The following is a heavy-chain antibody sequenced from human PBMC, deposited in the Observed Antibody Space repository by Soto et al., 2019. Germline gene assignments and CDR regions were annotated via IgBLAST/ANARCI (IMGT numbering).Heavy chain of an antibody. Sequence: EVQLVESGGGLVQPGGSLRLSCAASGFTFSTYWMHWVRQAPGKGLVWVSRINSDGSSTNYADSVKGRFTISRDNAKDTLYLQMNSLRAEDTAVYYCARDGQWLVGNSWGQGTLVTVSS. CDR3: ARDGQWLVGNS. J-gene: IGHJ4*02. CDR1: GFTFSTYW. D-gene: IGHD6-19*01. CDR2: INSDGSST. V-gene: IGHV3-74*01.